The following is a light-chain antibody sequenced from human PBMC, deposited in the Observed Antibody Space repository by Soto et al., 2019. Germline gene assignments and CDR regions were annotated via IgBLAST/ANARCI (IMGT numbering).Light chain of an antibody. Sequence: QSALTQPASVSGSPGQSITISCTGTSSDVGGYNYVSWYQQHPGKAPKLMIYEVSNRPSGVSNRFSGSKSGNTASLTISGLQAEDEADYYCAARDDSLSGHWVFGGGTKLTVL. V-gene: IGLV2-14*01. J-gene: IGLJ3*02. CDR2: EVS. CDR3: AARDDSLSGHWV. CDR1: SSDVGGYNY.